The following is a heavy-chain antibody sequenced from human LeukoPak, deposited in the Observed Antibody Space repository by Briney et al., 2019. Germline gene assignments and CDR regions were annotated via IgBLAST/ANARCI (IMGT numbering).Heavy chain of an antibody. Sequence: GGSLRLSCAASGFTFSSYSMNWVRQAPGKGLEWVSSISSSSSYIYYADSVKGRYTISRDNAKNSLYLQMNSLRAEDTAVYYCARTRIAVAGTSSASYYFDYWGQGTLVTVSS. CDR1: GFTFSSYS. D-gene: IGHD6-19*01. V-gene: IGHV3-21*01. J-gene: IGHJ4*02. CDR2: ISSSSSYI. CDR3: ARTRIAVAGTSSASYYFDY.